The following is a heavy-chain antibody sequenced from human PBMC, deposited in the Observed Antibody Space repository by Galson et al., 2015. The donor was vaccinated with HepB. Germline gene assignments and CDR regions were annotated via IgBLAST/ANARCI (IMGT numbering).Heavy chain of an antibody. D-gene: IGHD4-17*01. J-gene: IGHJ4*02. V-gene: IGHV3-11*06. CDR3: ARVADADYGDHSHFDY. CDR1: GFTFSDYY. CDR2: ISSSTTYT. Sequence: SLRLSCAASGFTFSDYYMSWIRQAPGKGLEWLSYISSSTTYTNYADSVKGRFTISRDNAQNSLFLQINSLRAEDTAVYYWARVADADYGDHSHFDYWGQGTLVTVSS.